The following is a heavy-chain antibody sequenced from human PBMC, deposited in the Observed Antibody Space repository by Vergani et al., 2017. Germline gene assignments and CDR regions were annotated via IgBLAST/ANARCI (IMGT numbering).Heavy chain of an antibody. Sequence: QVQLQQWGAGLLKPSETLSLTCAVYGGSFSGYYWSWIRQPPGKGLEWSGEINHSGSTNYNPSLKSRVTISVDTSKNQFSLKLSSVTAADTAVYYCARGGRMVRGVINWFDPWGQGTLVTVSS. CDR2: INHSGST. V-gene: IGHV4-34*01. J-gene: IGHJ5*02. D-gene: IGHD3-10*01. CDR3: ARGGRMVRGVINWFDP. CDR1: GGSFSGYY.